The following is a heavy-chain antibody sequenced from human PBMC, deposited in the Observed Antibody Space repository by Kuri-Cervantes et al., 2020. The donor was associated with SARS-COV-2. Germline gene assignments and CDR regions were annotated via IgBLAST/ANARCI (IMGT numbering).Heavy chain of an antibody. CDR3: ARELGDEGYYDFWSGTKYYYYYMDV. V-gene: IGHV1-2*02. CDR2: INPNSGGT. Sequence: ASVKVSCKASGYTFTGYYMHWVRQAPGQGLEWMGWINPNSGGTNYAQKFQGRVTMTRDTSISTAYMELSRLRSEDTAVYYCARELGDEGYYDFWSGTKYYYYYMDVWGKGTTVTVSS. CDR1: GYTFTGYY. D-gene: IGHD3-3*01. J-gene: IGHJ6*03.